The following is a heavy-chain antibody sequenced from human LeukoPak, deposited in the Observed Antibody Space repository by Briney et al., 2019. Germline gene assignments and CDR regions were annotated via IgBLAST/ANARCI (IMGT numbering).Heavy chain of an antibody. D-gene: IGHD3-3*01. CDR2: IIPIFGTA. J-gene: IGHJ3*02. CDR1: GGTFSSYA. V-gene: IGHV1-69*05. Sequence: ASVKVSCKASGGTFSSYAISWVRQAPGQGLEWMGGIIPIFGTANYAQKFQGRVTITTDESTSTAYMELSSLRSEDTAVYYCARAPVPDFGVVISVGAFDIWGQGTMVTVSS. CDR3: ARAPVPDFGVVISVGAFDI.